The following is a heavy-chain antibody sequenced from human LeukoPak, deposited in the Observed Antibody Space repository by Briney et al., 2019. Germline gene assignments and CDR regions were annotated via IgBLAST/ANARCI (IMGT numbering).Heavy chain of an antibody. CDR1: GGFVSSGSYY. CDR2: IYYSGST. D-gene: IGHD1-26*01. J-gene: IGHJ4*02. CDR3: ARDYRGIDY. Sequence: SETLSLTCTVSGGFVSSGSYYWSWIRQPPGKGLEWIGYIYYSGSTNYNPSLKSRVTISVDTSKNQFSLKLSSVTAADTAVYYCARDYRGIDYWGQGTLVTVSS. V-gene: IGHV4-61*01.